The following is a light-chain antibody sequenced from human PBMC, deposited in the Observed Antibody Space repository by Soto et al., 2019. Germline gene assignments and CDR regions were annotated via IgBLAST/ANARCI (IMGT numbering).Light chain of an antibody. CDR2: GAS. J-gene: IGKJ1*01. CDR1: QSVDIN. Sequence: EIVLTQSPATLSVSPGERVSLSCRASQSVDINLAWYQQKPGQAPRLLIYGASTRATDMPGRVRGRGAGAEFNPTISSLQSEDFAVHYCQQYRNWPRTVGQGTNVDSK. V-gene: IGKV3-15*01. CDR3: QQYRNWPRT.